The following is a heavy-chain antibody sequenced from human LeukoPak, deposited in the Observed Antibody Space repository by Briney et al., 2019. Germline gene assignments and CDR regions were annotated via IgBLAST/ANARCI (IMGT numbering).Heavy chain of an antibody. Sequence: GGSLRLSCAASGCTFSSYSMNWVRQAPGKGLEWVSSISSSSSYIYYADSVKGRFTISRDNAKNSLYLQMNSLRAEDTAVYYCARGILGGHYFDYWGQGTLVTVSS. J-gene: IGHJ4*02. V-gene: IGHV3-21*01. D-gene: IGHD3-10*01. CDR2: ISSSSSYI. CDR1: GCTFSSYS. CDR3: ARGILGGHYFDY.